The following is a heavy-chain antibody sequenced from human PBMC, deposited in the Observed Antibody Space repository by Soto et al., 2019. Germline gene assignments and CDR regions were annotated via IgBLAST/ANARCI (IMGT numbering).Heavy chain of an antibody. V-gene: IGHV3-30*18. CDR2: ISYDGSNK. CDR1: GFTFSSYG. Sequence: QVQLVESGGGVVQPGRSLRLSCAASGFTFSSYGMHWVRQAPGKGLEWVAVISYDGSNKYYADSVKGRFTISRDNSKNTLYLQMNSLRAEDTAVYYCAKLITQRYCISTSCAWPDYGMDVWGQGTTVTVSS. D-gene: IGHD2-2*01. CDR3: AKLITQRYCISTSCAWPDYGMDV. J-gene: IGHJ6*02.